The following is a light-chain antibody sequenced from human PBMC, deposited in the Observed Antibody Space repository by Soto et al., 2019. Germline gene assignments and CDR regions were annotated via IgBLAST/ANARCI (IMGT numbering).Light chain of an antibody. V-gene: IGKV3-15*01. CDR3: QKYNNWPSI. J-gene: IGKJ2*01. Sequence: EIVMTQSPATLSVSPGERATLSCRASQSVSSNLAWYQQKPGQAPRLLIYGASTRATGIPARFSGSGSGTEFTLTISSLQSEDFAVYYCQKYNNWPSILGQGTKLEIK. CDR2: GAS. CDR1: QSVSSN.